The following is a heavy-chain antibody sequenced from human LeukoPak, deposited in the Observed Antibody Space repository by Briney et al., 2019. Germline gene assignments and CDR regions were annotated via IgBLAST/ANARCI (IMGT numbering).Heavy chain of an antibody. J-gene: IGHJ4*02. D-gene: IGHD6-19*01. CDR1: GDSVSSNNGA. CDR3: AGDGGTSGWYTFDY. V-gene: IGHV6-1*01. Sequence: SQTLSLTCAISGDSVSSNNGAWTWIRQSPSRGLEWLGRTYYRSKWYNDYAESMKGRITISPDTSKNQFSLQLNSLTPEDTAVYYCAGDGGTSGWYTFDYGGRGTLATFPS. CDR2: TYYRSKWYN.